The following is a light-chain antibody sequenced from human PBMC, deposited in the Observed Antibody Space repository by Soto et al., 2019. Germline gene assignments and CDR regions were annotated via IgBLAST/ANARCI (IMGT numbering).Light chain of an antibody. V-gene: IGKV3-11*01. Sequence: IVLTQYPATLSLSPGERATLSCRASQYITIYLAWYQQKPGQAPRLLIYDASNRATGIPARFSGSGSGTDFTLTISSLEPDDFAVYYCQQRADWPITSGQGIRLEIK. CDR1: QYITIY. CDR2: DAS. CDR3: QQRADWPIT. J-gene: IGKJ5*01.